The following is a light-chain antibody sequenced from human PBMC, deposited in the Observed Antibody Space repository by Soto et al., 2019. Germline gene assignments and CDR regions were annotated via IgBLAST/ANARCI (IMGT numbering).Light chain of an antibody. CDR1: QSVSYTSGGKNY. V-gene: IGKV4-1*01. J-gene: IGKJ2*01. CDR3: QQYYSNSYT. CDR2: WAS. Sequence: DIVMTQSPDSLAVSLGERATINCKSSQSVSYTSGGKNYLAWYQQKPGQPPQLLISWASTRESGVPDRFSGSGSGKDFTLTISSLQAEDVAVYYCQQYYSNSYTFGQGTKLEI.